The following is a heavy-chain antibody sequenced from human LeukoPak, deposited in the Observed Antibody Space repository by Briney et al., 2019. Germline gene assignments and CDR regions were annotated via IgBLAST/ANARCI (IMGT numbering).Heavy chain of an antibody. CDR3: TATIHL. CDR1: GYTFSSYY. J-gene: IGHJ4*02. CDR2: MNPNSGNT. Sequence: ASVKVSCKTSGYTFSSYYMYWVRQATGQGLEWMGWMNPNSGNTGYAQKFQGRVTITRNTSISTAYMELSSLRSEDTAVYYCTATIHLWGQGTLVTVSS. V-gene: IGHV1-8*03.